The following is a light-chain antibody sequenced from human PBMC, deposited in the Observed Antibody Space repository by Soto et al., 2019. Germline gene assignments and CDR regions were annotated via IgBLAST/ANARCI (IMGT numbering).Light chain of an antibody. J-gene: IGLJ2*01. CDR2: HVS. V-gene: IGLV2-14*01. CDR1: SSDVGTYNS. CDR3: SSNTINSPVG. Sequence: QSALTQPASVSGSPGQSITISCTGASSDVGTYNSVSWYQQHPGKAPKLMIYHVSNRPSGVSNRFSGSKSGNTASLTISGLQAEDEADYYCSSNTINSPVGFGGGTKVTVL.